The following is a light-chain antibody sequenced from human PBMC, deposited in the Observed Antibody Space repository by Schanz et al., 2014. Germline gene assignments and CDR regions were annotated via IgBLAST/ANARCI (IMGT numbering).Light chain of an antibody. CDR3: QQSYSTPRT. CDR2: DAS. V-gene: IGKV1-39*01. CDR1: QNIGRR. Sequence: DIQMTQSPSTLSASVGDRIIITCRASQNIGRRLAWYQQKPGRAPNLLISDASTLQSGVPSRFSGSGSGTDFTLTISSLQPEDFATYYCQQSYSTPRTFGQGTKLEIK. J-gene: IGKJ2*02.